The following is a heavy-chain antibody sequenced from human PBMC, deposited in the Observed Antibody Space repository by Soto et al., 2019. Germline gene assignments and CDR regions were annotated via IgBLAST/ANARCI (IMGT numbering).Heavy chain of an antibody. Sequence: HPGGSLRLSCVASGFSFDDFAMNWVRQRPGKGLEWVSSVSWNSGAKLYADSVKGRFAISRDSAKKSVYLQMNSLRPDDTAFYYCAKGVATAVPALDYWGQGTLVTVSS. J-gene: IGHJ4*02. CDR1: GFSFDDFA. CDR2: VSWNSGAK. V-gene: IGHV3-9*01. D-gene: IGHD2-21*02. CDR3: AKGVATAVPALDY.